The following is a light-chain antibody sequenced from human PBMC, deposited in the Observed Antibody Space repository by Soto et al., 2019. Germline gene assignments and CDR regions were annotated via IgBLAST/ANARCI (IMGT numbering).Light chain of an antibody. CDR1: QTISGW. CDR2: DAS. V-gene: IGKV1-5*01. J-gene: IGKJ1*01. Sequence: DIQRSQSLSTVSAWVGASISITGRASQTISGWLAWYQQRPGKASNLLIFDASTLESGVPSRFSGSGSGTTFPLTISSLQPDEFATYYCLEYNGYYRTFGQGTKVDIK. CDR3: LEYNGYYRT.